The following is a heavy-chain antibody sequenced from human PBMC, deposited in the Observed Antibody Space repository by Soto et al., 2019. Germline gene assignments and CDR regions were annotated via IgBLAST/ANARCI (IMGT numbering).Heavy chain of an antibody. CDR1: GGSISSSSYY. V-gene: IGHV4-39*01. Sequence: SETLSLTCTVSGGSISSSSYYWGWIRQPPGKGLEWIGSIYYSGSTYYNPSLKSRVTISVDTSKNQFSLKLSSVTAADTAVYYCARLEVAVAGTYDYWGQGTLVTVSS. CDR3: ARLEVAVAGTYDY. D-gene: IGHD6-19*01. J-gene: IGHJ4*02. CDR2: IYYSGST.